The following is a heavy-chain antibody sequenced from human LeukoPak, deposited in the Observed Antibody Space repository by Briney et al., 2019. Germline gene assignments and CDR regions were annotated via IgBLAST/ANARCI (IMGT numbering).Heavy chain of an antibody. CDR2: FDPEDGET. Sequence: ASVKVSCKVSGYTLTGLSMHWVRQAPGKGLEWMGGFDPEDGETIYAQKFQGRVTMTEDTSTDTAYMELSSLRSEDTAVYYCATWYSGSYNRTLVDYWGQGTLVTVSS. CDR1: GYTLTGLS. V-gene: IGHV1-24*01. D-gene: IGHD1-26*01. J-gene: IGHJ4*02. CDR3: ATWYSGSYNRTLVDY.